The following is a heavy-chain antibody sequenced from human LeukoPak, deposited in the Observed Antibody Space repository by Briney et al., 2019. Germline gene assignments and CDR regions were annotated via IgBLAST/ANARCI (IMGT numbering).Heavy chain of an antibody. CDR2: INPGGST. CDR3: ARGKTRTSIAPLRSRLEYYFDY. CDR1: GGSVSDYY. V-gene: IGHV4-34*01. J-gene: IGHJ4*02. D-gene: IGHD6-6*01. Sequence: PSETLSLTCTVSGGSVSDYYWSWIRQPPGKGLEWIGEINPGGSTNYNPSLKSRVTISVDTSKNQFSLKLSSVTAADTAVYYCARGKTRTSIAPLRSRLEYYFDYWGQGSLVTVSS.